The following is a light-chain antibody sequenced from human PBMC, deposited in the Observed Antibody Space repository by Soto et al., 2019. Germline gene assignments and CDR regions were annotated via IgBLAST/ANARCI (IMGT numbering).Light chain of an antibody. CDR1: SSDVGIYNY. J-gene: IGLJ1*01. Sequence: QSMLAQPASVSGSPGQSITISCTGTSSDVGIYNYVSWYQQHPGKAPKLMIYQVTNRPSGVSNRFSGSKSGNTASLTISGLQAEDEADYYCSSYTGSTNYVFGTGTKVTVL. CDR3: SSYTGSTNYV. CDR2: QVT. V-gene: IGLV2-14*01.